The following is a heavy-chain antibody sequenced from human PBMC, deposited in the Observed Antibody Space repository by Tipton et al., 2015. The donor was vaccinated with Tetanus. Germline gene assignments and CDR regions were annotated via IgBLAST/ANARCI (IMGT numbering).Heavy chain of an antibody. J-gene: IGHJ4*02. Sequence: SLRLSCAASGFTFRTYGMSWVRQAPGKGLEWVSSLSGSEKDPYNKDSVKGRFTVSRDDSKNTLYLQLSSLRVEDTAVYYCVKHLIPGRAYFDSWGLGTLVPVSS. V-gene: IGHV3-23*01. CDR1: GFTFRTYG. D-gene: IGHD2-2*01. CDR3: VKHLIPGRAYFDS. CDR2: LSGSEKDP.